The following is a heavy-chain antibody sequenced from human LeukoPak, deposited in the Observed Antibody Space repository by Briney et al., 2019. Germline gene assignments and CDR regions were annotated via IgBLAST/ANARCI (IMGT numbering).Heavy chain of an antibody. Sequence: SENLSLTCSVYGVSFSGYYWSWIRQPPGKGLEWIGEINHSGSTNYNPSLKSRVTISVDTSKNQFSLKLSSVTAADTAVYYCARGGPGGYSYGYRPRAFDIWGQGTMVTVSS. D-gene: IGHD5-18*01. CDR1: GVSFSGYY. CDR2: INHSGST. CDR3: ARGGPGGYSYGYRPRAFDI. V-gene: IGHV4-34*01. J-gene: IGHJ3*02.